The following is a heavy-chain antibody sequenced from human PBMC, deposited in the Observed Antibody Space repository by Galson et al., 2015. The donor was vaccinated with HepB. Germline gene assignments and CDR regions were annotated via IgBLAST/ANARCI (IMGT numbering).Heavy chain of an antibody. D-gene: IGHD2-15*01. V-gene: IGHV2-70*11. J-gene: IGHJ4*02. Sequence: PALVKPTQTLTLTCTFSGFSLSTSGMCVSWIRQPPGRALEWLARIDWDDDKYYSTSLKTRLTISKDTSKNQVVLTMTNMDPVDTATYYCARIKSVVAAFDYWGQGTPVTVSS. CDR2: IDWDDDK. CDR3: ARIKSVVAAFDY. CDR1: GFSLSTSGMC.